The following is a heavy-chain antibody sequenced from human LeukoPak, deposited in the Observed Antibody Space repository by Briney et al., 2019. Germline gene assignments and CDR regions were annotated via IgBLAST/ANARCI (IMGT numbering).Heavy chain of an antibody. Sequence: GGSLRLSCAASGFTFNNYGMHWVRQAPGKGLEGVAFIRYNGNNQYYADSVKGRFTISRDNSKNTLYLQMNSLRAEDTAVYYCARGGSYLSAFDIWGQGTMVTVSS. CDR3: ARGGSYLSAFDI. J-gene: IGHJ3*02. D-gene: IGHD1-26*01. V-gene: IGHV3-30*02. CDR2: IRYNGNNQ. CDR1: GFTFNNYG.